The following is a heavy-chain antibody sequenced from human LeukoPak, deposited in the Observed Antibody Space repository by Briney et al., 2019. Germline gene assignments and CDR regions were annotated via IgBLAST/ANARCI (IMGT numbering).Heavy chain of an antibody. CDR3: ARDHEEWLVLAFDV. J-gene: IGHJ3*01. D-gene: IGHD6-19*01. V-gene: IGHV1-69*06. CDR1: IGTFSSYA. CDR2: IVPIYGRT. Sequence: SVKVSCKPSIGTFSSYAISWVRQAPGQGLEWMGRIVPIYGRTDYAQKFEGRVTITADKSTNTAYMELRSLRSDDTAVYYCARDHEEWLVLAFDVWGHGAMVTVS.